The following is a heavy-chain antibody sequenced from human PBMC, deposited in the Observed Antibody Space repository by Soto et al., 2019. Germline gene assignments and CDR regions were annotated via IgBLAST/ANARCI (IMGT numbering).Heavy chain of an antibody. CDR3: ARVTEIAAYYYYYGMDV. V-gene: IGHV1-69*01. Sequence: QVQLVQSGAEVKKPGSSVKVSCKASGGTFSSYAISWVRQAPGQGLEWMGGIIPIFGTANYAQKFQGRVTITADESTSTAYVELSSLRSEDTAVYYCARVTEIAAYYYYYGMDVWGQGTTVTVSS. CDR1: GGTFSSYA. D-gene: IGHD1-20*01. J-gene: IGHJ6*02. CDR2: IIPIFGTA.